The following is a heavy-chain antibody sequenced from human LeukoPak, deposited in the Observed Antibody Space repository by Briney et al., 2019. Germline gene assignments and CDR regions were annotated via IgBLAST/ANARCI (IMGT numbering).Heavy chain of an antibody. Sequence: GGSLRLSCAASGFTFSTYGMHWVRQAPGKGLEWVAFIRNDGSNKYYADSVKGRFTISRDNSKNTLFLQMNSLKSEDTAVYYCAKDWATRCLDYWGQGTLVTASS. CDR2: IRNDGSNK. V-gene: IGHV3-30*02. J-gene: IGHJ4*02. D-gene: IGHD2-2*01. CDR3: AKDWATRCLDY. CDR1: GFTFSTYG.